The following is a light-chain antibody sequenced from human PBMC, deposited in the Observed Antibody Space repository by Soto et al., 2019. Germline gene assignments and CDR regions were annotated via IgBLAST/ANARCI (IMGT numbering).Light chain of an antibody. Sequence: QSVLTQPASVSGSPGQSITISCTGTSSDVGGYNYVSWYQHHPGKAPKLMIFDVSNRPSGVSNRFSGSKSGNTASLTISGLQPEGEANYYCSSYTISNDRQKVFETGNKVTVL. CDR1: SSDVGGYNY. V-gene: IGLV2-14*03. J-gene: IGLJ1*01. CDR3: SSYTISNDRQKV. CDR2: DVS.